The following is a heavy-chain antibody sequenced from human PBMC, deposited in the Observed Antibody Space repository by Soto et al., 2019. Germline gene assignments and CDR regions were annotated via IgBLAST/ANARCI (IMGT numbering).Heavy chain of an antibody. V-gene: IGHV3-74*01. CDR1: GFTFSSYW. J-gene: IGHJ4*02. D-gene: IGHD2-15*01. CDR3: VRKSLVVAAATREDY. Sequence: EVQLVESGGGLVQPGGSLRLSCAASGFTFSSYWMHWVSQAPGNGLVWVSRINSDGSSTSYADSVKGLFTISRDKAKNTLYLQINRLRAEDTAVYYCVRKSLVVAAATREDYWGQGTLVPVSS. CDR2: INSDGSST.